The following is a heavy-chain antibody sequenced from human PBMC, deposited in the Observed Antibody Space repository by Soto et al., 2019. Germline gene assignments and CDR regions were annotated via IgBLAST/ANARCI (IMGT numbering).Heavy chain of an antibody. CDR2: IYAGGTT. V-gene: IGHV3-66*01. CDR1: GFTVSRNY. CDR3: ARRLHSESMYLSLAAY. Sequence: EVQLVESGGGLVQPGGSLRLSCAGSGFTVSRNYMTWLRQTPGKGLEWVSVIYAGGTTYYADSVKGRFMISRDISSNTLSLQMDNLRVEDTAVYYCARRLHSESMYLSLAAYWGQGIVVAVSS. D-gene: IGHD2-2*01. J-gene: IGHJ4*02.